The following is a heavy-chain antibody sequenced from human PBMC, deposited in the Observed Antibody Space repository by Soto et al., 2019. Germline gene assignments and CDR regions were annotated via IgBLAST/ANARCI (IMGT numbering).Heavy chain of an antibody. J-gene: IGHJ4*02. Sequence: SVKVSCKASGGTFSSYAISWVRQAPGQGLEWMGGIIPIFGTANYAQKFQGRVTITADESTSTAYMELSSLRSEDTAVYYCAVLVVVTAEPSAWGQGTLVTVSS. CDR3: AVLVVVTAEPSA. D-gene: IGHD2-21*02. V-gene: IGHV1-69*13. CDR1: GGTFSSYA. CDR2: IIPIFGTA.